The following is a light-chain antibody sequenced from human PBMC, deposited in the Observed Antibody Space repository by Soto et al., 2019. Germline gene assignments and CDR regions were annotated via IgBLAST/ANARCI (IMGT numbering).Light chain of an antibody. V-gene: IGLV1-40*01. CDR3: QSYDTSMSGSV. J-gene: IGLJ2*01. Sequence: QSVLTQPPSVSGAPGQRVTISCTGSSSNIGAGYDVHWYQQLPGTAPKLLISGNSNRPSGVPDRFSGSKSGTSASLAITGLQAEDEADYYCQSYDTSMSGSVFGGGTQLTV. CDR2: GNS. CDR1: SSNIGAGYD.